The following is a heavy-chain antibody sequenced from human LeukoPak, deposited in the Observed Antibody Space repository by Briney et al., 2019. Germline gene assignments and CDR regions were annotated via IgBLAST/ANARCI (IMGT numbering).Heavy chain of an antibody. CDR3: ARVRYDILTGYHDWYFDL. J-gene: IGHJ2*01. V-gene: IGHV4-61*03. D-gene: IGHD3-9*01. Sequence: SETLSLTCTVSGYSISSGYYWGWIRQPPGRGLQWIGYVYYSGITNYNPSLTSRVTISVDTSKNHFSLKLSSVTAADTAVYYCARVRYDILTGYHDWYFDLWGRGTLVTVSS. CDR2: VYYSGIT. CDR1: GYSISSGYY.